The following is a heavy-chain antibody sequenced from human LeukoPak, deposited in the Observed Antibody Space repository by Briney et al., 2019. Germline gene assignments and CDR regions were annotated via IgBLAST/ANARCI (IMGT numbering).Heavy chain of an antibody. CDR3: AKGSGYHAFPFY. CDR1: GFTFSTYA. V-gene: IGHV3-23*01. CDR2: ISGGGVDT. Sequence: PGGSLRLSCAASGFTFSTYAMSWVRQAPGKGLEWVSGISGGGVDTYYADSVKGRFTISRDNYKNTLYLQMNGLRAEDTALYYCAKGSGYHAFPFYWGQGTLVTVSS. J-gene: IGHJ4*02. D-gene: IGHD5-18*01.